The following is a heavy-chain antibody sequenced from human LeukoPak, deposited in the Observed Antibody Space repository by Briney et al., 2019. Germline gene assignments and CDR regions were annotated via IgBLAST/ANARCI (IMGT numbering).Heavy chain of an antibody. V-gene: IGHV4-59*08. Sequence: PSETLSLTCAVYGGSFSGYYWSWIRQPPGKGLEWIGYIYYSGSTNYNPSLKSRVTISVDTSKNQFSLKLSSVTAADTAVYYCARPKTPGAFDIWGQGTMVTVSS. CDR1: GGSFSGYY. D-gene: IGHD3-10*01. J-gene: IGHJ3*02. CDR3: ARPKTPGAFDI. CDR2: IYYSGST.